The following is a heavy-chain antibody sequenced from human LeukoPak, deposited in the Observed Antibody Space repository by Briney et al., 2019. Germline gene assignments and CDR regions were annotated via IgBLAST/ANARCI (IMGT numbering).Heavy chain of an antibody. CDR1: GYTFTSYG. D-gene: IGHD2-15*01. CDR2: ISAYNGNT. V-gene: IGHV1-18*01. CDR3: ARTRSGGPYYYYYMDV. Sequence: VASVKVSCKASGYTFTSYGISWVRQAPGQGLEWMGWISAYNGNTNYAQKLQGRVTMTTDTSTSTAYMELRSLRSDDTAVYYCARTRSGGPYYYYYMDVWGKGTTVTVSS. J-gene: IGHJ6*03.